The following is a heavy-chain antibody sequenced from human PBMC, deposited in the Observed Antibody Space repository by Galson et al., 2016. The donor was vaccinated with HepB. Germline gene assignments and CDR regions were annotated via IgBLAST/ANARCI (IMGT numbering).Heavy chain of an antibody. Sequence: SETLSLTCTVSGGFIRSYYWSWIRQPPGKGLEWIGYIYYSGSANYNTYLMSRVTISVDSSKNQFSLKLSSVTAADTAVYFCARGASSSSYGSRWFDPWGQGILVTVSS. J-gene: IGHJ5*02. V-gene: IGHV4-59*01. D-gene: IGHD6-6*01. CDR1: GGFIRSYY. CDR2: IYYSGSA. CDR3: ARGASSSSYGSRWFDP.